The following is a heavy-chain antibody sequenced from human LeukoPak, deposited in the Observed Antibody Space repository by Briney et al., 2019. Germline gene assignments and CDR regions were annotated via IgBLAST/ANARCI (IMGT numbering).Heavy chain of an antibody. CDR2: IYFSGRT. CDR1: GDSISNGIYF. D-gene: IGHD6-19*01. J-gene: IGHJ2*01. Sequence: PSETLSLTCTVSGDSISNGIYFWGWIRQPPGKGLEWIGTIYFSGRTYYSPSLKSRVTMSVDTSRNQFSLKLSSVTAADTAAYYCTRQRGSGHWYFDLWGRGARVIVSS. V-gene: IGHV4-39*01. CDR3: TRQRGSGHWYFDL.